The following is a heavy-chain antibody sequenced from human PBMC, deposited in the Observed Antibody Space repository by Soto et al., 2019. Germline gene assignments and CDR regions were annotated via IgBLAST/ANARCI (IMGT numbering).Heavy chain of an antibody. CDR2: TSNSGST. CDR3: ARGGGSTKVDY. D-gene: IGHD2-2*01. J-gene: IGHJ4*02. CDR1: GGSITSSGYY. Sequence: QVQLQESGPGLVKPSQTLSLTCTVSGGSITSSGYYWSWIRQHPGEGLEWIGFTSNSGSTSYNPSLKRRVTISVDTSSNQCSLNLKSGTAADTAVYYCARGGGSTKVDYWGQGTLVTVSP. V-gene: IGHV4-31*03.